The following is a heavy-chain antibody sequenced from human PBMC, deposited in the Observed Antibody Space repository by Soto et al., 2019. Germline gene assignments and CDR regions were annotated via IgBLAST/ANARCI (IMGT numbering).Heavy chain of an antibody. CDR2: ISSGGSTI. Sequence: EVQLVESGGGLVQPGGSLRLSCAASGFTFSSYSMNWVRQAPGKGLAWLSYISSGGSTIYYADSVKGRFTISRDNAKNSLYLQMNSLRAEDTAVYYCARGRGYCSSTSCYPYFDYWGQGTLVTVSS. CDR3: ARGRGYCSSTSCYPYFDY. V-gene: IGHV3-48*01. D-gene: IGHD2-2*01. CDR1: GFTFSSYS. J-gene: IGHJ4*02.